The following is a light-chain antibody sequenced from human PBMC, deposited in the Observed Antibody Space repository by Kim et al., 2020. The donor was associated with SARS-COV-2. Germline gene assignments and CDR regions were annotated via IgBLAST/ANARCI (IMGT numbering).Light chain of an antibody. CDR1: SGSIASNY. CDR2: EDN. V-gene: IGLV6-57*02. CDR3: QSYDSNNQV. Sequence: FMLTQPHSVSESPGKTVTISCTGSSGSIASNYVQWYQQRPGSAPTAVIYEDNQRPSGVPDRFSGSIDSSSNSASLTISGLKTEDEADYYCQSYDSNNQVFGGGTKLTVL. J-gene: IGLJ3*02.